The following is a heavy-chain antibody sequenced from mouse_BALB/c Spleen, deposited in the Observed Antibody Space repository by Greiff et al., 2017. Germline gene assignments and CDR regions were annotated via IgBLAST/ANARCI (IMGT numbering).Heavy chain of an antibody. Sequence: EVQLQESGAELVKPGASVKLSCTASGFNIKDTYMHWVKQRPEQGLEWIGRIDPANGNTKYDPKFQGKATITADTSSNTAYLQLSSLTSEDTAVYYCAREDLYWYFDVWGAGTTVTVSS. CDR1: GFNIKDTY. V-gene: IGHV14-3*02. CDR2: IDPANGNT. CDR3: AREDLYWYFDV. J-gene: IGHJ1*01.